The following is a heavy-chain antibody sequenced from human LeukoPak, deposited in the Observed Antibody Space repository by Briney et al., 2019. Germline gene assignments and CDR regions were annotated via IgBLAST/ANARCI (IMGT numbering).Heavy chain of an antibody. J-gene: IGHJ4*02. CDR3: ARIGAYCSGGSCYIDY. V-gene: IGHV3-7*01. D-gene: IGHD2-15*01. CDR2: INQDGSEK. CDR1: GFTFSRHW. Sequence: PGGSLRLSCAASGFTFSRHWMTWVRQAPGKGLQWVTNINQDGSEKQYVDSVKGRLTISRDNAKNSLFLQMNSLRAEDTAVYYCARIGAYCSGGSCYIDYWGQGALVTVSS.